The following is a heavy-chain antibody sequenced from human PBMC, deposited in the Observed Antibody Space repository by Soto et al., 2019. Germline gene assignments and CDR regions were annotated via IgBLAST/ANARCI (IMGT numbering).Heavy chain of an antibody. Sequence: GGSLRLSCVASGFTFSSYAMSWVRQAPGKGLELVSGISGSGGSTNYAGSVKGRFTISRDNSKNTLYLQMNSLRAEDTAVYYCARDKATTGADSNFDYWGQGTLVTVSS. CDR1: GFTFSSYA. CDR3: ARDKATTGADSNFDY. J-gene: IGHJ4*02. CDR2: ISGSGGST. D-gene: IGHD1-1*01. V-gene: IGHV3-23*01.